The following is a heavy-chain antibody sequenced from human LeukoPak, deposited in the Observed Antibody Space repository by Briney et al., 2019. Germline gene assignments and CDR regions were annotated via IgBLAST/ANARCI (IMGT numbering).Heavy chain of an antibody. CDR3: TRGSIAYYYMDV. Sequence: SETLSLTCTVSGGSISSYYWSWIRQPPGKGLEWIGNIYYSGSTNCNPSLKSRVTISVDTSKDQFSLKLSSVTAADTAVYYCTRGSIAYYYMDVWGKGTTVTVSS. D-gene: IGHD3-22*01. CDR2: IYYSGST. J-gene: IGHJ6*03. V-gene: IGHV4-59*01. CDR1: GGSISSYY.